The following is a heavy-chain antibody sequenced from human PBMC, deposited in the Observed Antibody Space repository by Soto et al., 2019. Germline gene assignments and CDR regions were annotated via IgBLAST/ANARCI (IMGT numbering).Heavy chain of an antibody. J-gene: IGHJ4*02. CDR3: ARDKITGLFDY. V-gene: IGHV4-59*12. CDR1: GGSISSYY. CDR2: IYYSGST. Sequence: SETLSLTCTVSGGSISSYYWSWIRQPPGKGLEWIGYIYYSGSTNYNPSLKSRVTISVDTSKNQFSLKLTSVTAADTAVYYCARDKITGLFDYWGQATPVTVSS. D-gene: IGHD2-8*02.